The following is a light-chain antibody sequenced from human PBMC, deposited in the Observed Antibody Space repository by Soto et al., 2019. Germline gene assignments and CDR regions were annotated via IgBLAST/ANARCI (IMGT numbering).Light chain of an antibody. CDR3: QQRSNRPPLT. CDR2: DAS. V-gene: IGKV3-11*01. J-gene: IGKJ4*01. CDR1: QSVSSY. Sequence: EFGLSKSPVSLSVSPGESATLSCRASQSVSSYLAWYQQKPGQAPRLLIYDASNSATGIPARFSGSGSGTDFTLTISSREPEEFAVYYCQQRSNRPPLTFGGGTKVDIK.